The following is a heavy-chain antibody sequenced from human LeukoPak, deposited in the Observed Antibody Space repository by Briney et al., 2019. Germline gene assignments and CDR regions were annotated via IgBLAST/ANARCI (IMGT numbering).Heavy chain of an antibody. V-gene: IGHV4-34*01. D-gene: IGHD3-22*01. Sequence: SETLSLTCAVYGGSFSGYYWSWIRQPPGKGLEWIGEINHSGSTNYNPSLKSRVTISVDTSKNQFSLKLSSVTAADTAVYYCARNSDYYDSSGGYAWGQGTLVTVSS. CDR1: GGSFSGYY. CDR3: ARNSDYYDSSGGYA. CDR2: INHSGST. J-gene: IGHJ5*02.